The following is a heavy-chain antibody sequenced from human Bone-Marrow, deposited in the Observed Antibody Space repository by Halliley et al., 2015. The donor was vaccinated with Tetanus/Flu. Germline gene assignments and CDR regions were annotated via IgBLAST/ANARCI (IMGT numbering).Heavy chain of an antibody. J-gene: IGHJ4*02. V-gene: IGHV3-23*01. Sequence: EWVSLIPASGRTTKDADSVKGRFIISRDNSKNTVFLQMNSLRADDTAVYYCVKFGRSGFTKFDYWGQGNLVTVSS. CDR2: IPASGRTT. D-gene: IGHD6-19*01. CDR3: VKFGRSGFTKFDY.